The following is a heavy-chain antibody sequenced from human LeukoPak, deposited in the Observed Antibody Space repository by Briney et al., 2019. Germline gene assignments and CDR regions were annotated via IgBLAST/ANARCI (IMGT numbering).Heavy chain of an antibody. J-gene: IGHJ5*02. V-gene: IGHV4-59*01. CDR3: AREVGDSDSDNWFDP. CDR2: IYYSGST. D-gene: IGHD2-21*02. CDR1: GTSISPYY. Sequence: SETLSLTCAVSGTSISPYYWSWIRQPPGKGLEGIGYIYYSGSTNYNPSLKSRVTISIDTSENQVSLILRSVTAADTAVYYCAREVGDSDSDNWFDPWGQGTLVTVSS.